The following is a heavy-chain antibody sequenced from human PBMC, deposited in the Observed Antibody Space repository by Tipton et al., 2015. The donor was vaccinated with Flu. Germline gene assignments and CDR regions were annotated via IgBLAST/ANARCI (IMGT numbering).Heavy chain of an antibody. CDR2: IYYSGST. CDR3: ARDPRIAVAGDHDAFDI. D-gene: IGHD6-19*01. V-gene: IGHV4-59*01. J-gene: IGHJ3*02. Sequence: TLSLTCTVSGGSISSYYWSWIRQPPGKGLEWIGYIYYSGSTNYNPSLKSRVTMSVDTSKNQFSLKLSSVTAADTAVYYCARDPRIAVAGDHDAFDIWGQGTMVTVSS. CDR1: GGSISSYY.